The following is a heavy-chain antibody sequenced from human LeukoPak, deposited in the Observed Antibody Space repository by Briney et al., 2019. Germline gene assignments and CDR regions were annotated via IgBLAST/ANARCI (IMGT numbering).Heavy chain of an antibody. Sequence: GGSLRLSCAASGFTFSSYWMHWVRHAPGKGLVGVSCINSDASSTSYADSVKGRFTISRDNAKNTLYLQMNRLRAEDTAVYYCAKDKLGTSSLPFDYWGQGTLVTVSS. D-gene: IGHD7-27*01. J-gene: IGHJ4*02. CDR2: INSDASST. CDR3: AKDKLGTSSLPFDY. CDR1: GFTFSSYW. V-gene: IGHV3-74*01.